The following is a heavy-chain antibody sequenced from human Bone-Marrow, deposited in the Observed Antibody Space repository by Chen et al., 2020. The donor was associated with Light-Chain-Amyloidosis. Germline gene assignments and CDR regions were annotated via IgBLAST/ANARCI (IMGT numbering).Heavy chain of an antibody. Sequence: QVQLQQWGAALLKPPELLSLTRPVQGGSFSGYYWRWVRQPPGKGLEWIGEINHSGSTNYNPSLKSRVTISADTSKNQFSLKLSSVTAADTAVYYCARGTHYDFWSGYYYYYMDVWGKGTTVTVSS. CDR3: ARGTHYDFWSGYYYYYMDV. V-gene: IGHV4-34*01. D-gene: IGHD3-3*01. CDR2: INHSGST. J-gene: IGHJ6*03. CDR1: GGSFSGYY.